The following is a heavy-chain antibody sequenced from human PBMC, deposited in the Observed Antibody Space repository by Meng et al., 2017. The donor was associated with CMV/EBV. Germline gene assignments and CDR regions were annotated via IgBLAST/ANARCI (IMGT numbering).Heavy chain of an antibody. Sequence: TCAVSGDSISRNLWWSWVRQPPGKGLEWIGEISYSGDTKYNPSLQSRATISSDTTNNRFSRRLNSVTAADTGVYFCARSPGFWSLDYWGRGTLVTVSS. D-gene: IGHD2-8*02. J-gene: IGHJ4*02. CDR2: ISYSGDT. V-gene: IGHV4-4*01. CDR3: ARSPGFWSLDY. CDR1: GDSISRNLW.